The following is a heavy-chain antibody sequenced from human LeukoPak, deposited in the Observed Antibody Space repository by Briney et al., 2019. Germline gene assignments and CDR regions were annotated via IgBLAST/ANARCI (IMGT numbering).Heavy chain of an antibody. Sequence: GGSLRLSCAPSGFTFNSYAMSWLRQAPGKGLEWVSAISGSGDATYYADSVKGRFIISRDKSKHTLYLQMNSLRAEDTALYYCAKSELVVVAAATAFDYWGQGTLVTVSS. CDR2: ISGSGDAT. CDR1: GFTFNSYA. J-gene: IGHJ4*02. CDR3: AKSELVVVAAATAFDY. D-gene: IGHD2-15*01. V-gene: IGHV3-23*01.